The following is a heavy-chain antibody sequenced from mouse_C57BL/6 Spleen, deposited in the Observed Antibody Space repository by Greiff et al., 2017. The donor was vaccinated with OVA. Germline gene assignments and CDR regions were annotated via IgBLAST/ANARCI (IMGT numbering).Heavy chain of an antibody. J-gene: IGHJ2*01. CDR3: ARSDYFDY. CDR1: GYTFTSYW. CDR2: IHPNSGST. V-gene: IGHV1-64*01. Sequence: VKLQESGAELVKPGASVKLSCKASGYTFTSYWMHWVKQRPGQGLEWIGMIHPNSGSTNYNEKFKSKATLTVDKSSSTAYMQLSSLTSEDSAVYYCARSDYFDYWGQGTTLTVSS.